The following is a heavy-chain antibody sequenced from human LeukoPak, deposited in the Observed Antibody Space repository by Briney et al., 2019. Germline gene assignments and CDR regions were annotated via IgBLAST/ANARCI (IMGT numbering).Heavy chain of an antibody. CDR1: GGTFSSYA. CDR2: IIPIFGTA. CDR3: ARGLYYYDSSGYYYGIDY. V-gene: IGHV1-69*06. J-gene: IGHJ4*02. Sequence: ASVKVSCKASGGTFSSYAISWVRQAPGQGLEWMGGIIPIFGTANYAQKFQGRVTITADKSTSTAYMELSSLRSEDTAVYYCARGLYYYDSSGYYYGIDYWGQGTLVTVSS. D-gene: IGHD3-22*01.